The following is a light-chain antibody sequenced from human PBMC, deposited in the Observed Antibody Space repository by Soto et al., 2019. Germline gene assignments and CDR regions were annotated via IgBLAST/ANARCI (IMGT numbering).Light chain of an antibody. CDR1: QSISTY. CDR2: VAS. V-gene: IGKV1-39*01. CDR3: QQSYSNTQT. J-gene: IGKJ1*01. Sequence: DIQVTQSPSSLSAYVGDRVTITCRASQSISTYLNWYQQKPGKAPKLLILVASTLPSGVPSRFSGSGSGTDFTLTISSLQPEDFATYYCQQSYSNTQTFGQGTKVDI.